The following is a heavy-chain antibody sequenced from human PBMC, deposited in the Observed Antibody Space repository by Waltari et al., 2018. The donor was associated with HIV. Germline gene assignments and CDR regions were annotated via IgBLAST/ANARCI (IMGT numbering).Heavy chain of an antibody. CDR2: SSGSGGST. CDR3: VKEHQYSHSWYSYYGMDV. CDR1: GFTFSNYG. Sequence: EVQVLESGGALVQPGGSLRLSCAASGFTFSNYGMSWVRQAPGKGVGWVSTSSGSGGSTYYADSVKGRFTVSRDNSKNTLYLQMNSLRAEDTAVYFCVKEHQYSHSWYSYYGMDVWGQGTTVTVSS. V-gene: IGHV3-23*01. D-gene: IGHD6-13*01. J-gene: IGHJ6*02.